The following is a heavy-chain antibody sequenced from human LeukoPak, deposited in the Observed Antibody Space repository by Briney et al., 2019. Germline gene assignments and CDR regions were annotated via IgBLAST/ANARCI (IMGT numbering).Heavy chain of an antibody. J-gene: IGHJ4*02. V-gene: IGHV3-9*01. CDR1: GFTFDDYA. Sequence: PGGSLRLSCAASGFTFDDYAMHWVRQVPGKGLEWVSGISWNSANIGYADSAKGRFTISRDNAKKSLYLQMNSLRPEDTAFYYCAKDTLSAYYDSSGSYPFFDSWGQGTLVSVSS. CDR3: AKDTLSAYYDSSGSYPFFDS. D-gene: IGHD3-22*01. CDR2: ISWNSANI.